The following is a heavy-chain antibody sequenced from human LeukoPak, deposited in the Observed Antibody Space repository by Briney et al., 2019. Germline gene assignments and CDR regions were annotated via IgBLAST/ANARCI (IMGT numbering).Heavy chain of an antibody. CDR2: IWYDGSNK. J-gene: IGHJ4*02. CDR3: TAHTAFFSTFDY. V-gene: IGHV3-33*01. D-gene: IGHD5-18*01. Sequence: GGSLRLSCAASGFTFSSYGMHWVRQAPGKGLEWVAVIWYDGSNKYYADSVKGRFTISRDNSKNTLYLQMNSLKTEDTAVYYCTAHTAFFSTFDYWGQGTLVTVSS. CDR1: GFTFSSYG.